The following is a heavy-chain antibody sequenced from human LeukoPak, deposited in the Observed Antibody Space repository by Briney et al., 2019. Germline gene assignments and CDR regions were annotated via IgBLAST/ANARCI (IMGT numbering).Heavy chain of an antibody. CDR2: FHPEDGET. J-gene: IGHJ5*02. Sequence: VKASDTPFEPTDSALSMLRGRRSPGKGLEGMGGFHPEDGETIYEQKFQGRVTMTEDTSTDTAYMELSRLRTEGTAVYYCATTLYHKSRLSLSNWCDPWGQGTLVTVSS. V-gene: IGHV1-24*01. CDR3: ATTLYHKSRLSLSNWCDP. CDR1: EPTDSALS. D-gene: IGHD2-2*02.